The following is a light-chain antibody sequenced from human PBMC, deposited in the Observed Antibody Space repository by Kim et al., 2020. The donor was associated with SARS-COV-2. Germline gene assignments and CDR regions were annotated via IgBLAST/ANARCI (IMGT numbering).Light chain of an antibody. V-gene: IGKV3-20*01. CDR2: RAS. J-gene: IGKJ4*01. CDR3: QQYFTAPLT. Sequence: SPGERATLSCRASQSVTANKLAWSQQKPGQAPRFLIYRASSRATGIPDRFSGSGSGTDFTLTISRLEPEDFAVYYCQQYFTAPLTVGGGTKVDIK. CDR1: QSVTANK.